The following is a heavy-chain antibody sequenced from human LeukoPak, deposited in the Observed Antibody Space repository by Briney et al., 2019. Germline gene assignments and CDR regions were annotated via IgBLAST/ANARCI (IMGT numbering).Heavy chain of an antibody. Sequence: ASVKVSCKASQYAFTDYAVHWVRQAPGKGLEGRGGINAGKGKTKYSQSFQGRITITRDTSASTAYMELSSLRSEDTAVYYCARGSVGYSSSWFYYYYGMDVWGQGATVSVSS. CDR3: ARGSVGYSSSWFYYYYGMDV. V-gene: IGHV1-3*01. CDR1: QYAFTDYA. CDR2: INAGKGKT. D-gene: IGHD6-13*01. J-gene: IGHJ6*02.